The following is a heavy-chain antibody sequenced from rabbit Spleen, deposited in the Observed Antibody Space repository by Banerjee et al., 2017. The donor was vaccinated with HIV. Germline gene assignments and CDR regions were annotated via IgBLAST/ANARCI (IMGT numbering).Heavy chain of an antibody. D-gene: IGHD1-1*01. J-gene: IGHJ6*01. CDR1: GFSLNSGYD. CDR3: ARDTSSSFSSYGMDL. Sequence: QSLEESGGGLVKPGASLTLTCKASGFSLNSGYDMCWVRQAPGKGLEWIACIYAGGSGSTAYASWAKGRFTCSKTSSTTVTLQMTSLTVADTATYFCARDTSSSFSSYGMDLWGQGTLVTVS. V-gene: IGHV1S40*01. CDR2: IYAGGSGST.